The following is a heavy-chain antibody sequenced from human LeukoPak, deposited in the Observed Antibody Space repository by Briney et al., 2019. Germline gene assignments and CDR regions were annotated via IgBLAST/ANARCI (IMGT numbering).Heavy chain of an antibody. CDR2: LSRSGAST. J-gene: IGHJ4*02. V-gene: IGHV3-23*01. D-gene: IGHD3-3*01. CDR3: ATSPLSILGFWDS. CDR1: GFFFNNYA. Sequence: GGSLRLSCAASGFFFNNYAMSWVRQAPGRGLEWVSSLSRSGASTYYADSLKGRFTISRDNSKNTLYLQMNTLRVEDTAVYYCATSPLSILGFWDSRGQGTLVTVSS.